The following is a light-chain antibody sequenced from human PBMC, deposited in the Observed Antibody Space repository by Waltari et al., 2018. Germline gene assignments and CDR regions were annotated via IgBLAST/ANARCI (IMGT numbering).Light chain of an antibody. CDR1: SSNIGHNY. V-gene: IGLV1-51*01. CDR2: DNN. J-gene: IGLJ2*01. CDR3: GTWDSSMSAGV. Sequence: QSVLTQPPSVSAAPGQKFPISFSGRSSNIGHNYVSWYQQLPGPAPKLLIYDNNKRPSGIPDRFSGSKSGTSATLGITGLQTGDEADYYCGTWDSSMSAGVFGGGTKLTVL.